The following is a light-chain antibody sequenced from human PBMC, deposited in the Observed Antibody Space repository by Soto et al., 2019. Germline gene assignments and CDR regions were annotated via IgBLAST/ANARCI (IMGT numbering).Light chain of an antibody. J-gene: IGKJ1*01. V-gene: IGKV3-20*01. CDR2: GGS. CDR1: QSVSSNH. CDR3: QQYSSSRT. Sequence: DIVLTQSPCTLSLSPGERATLYCRASQSVSSNHLAWYQQKPGQAPRLLIYGGSSRATGIPVRFSGRGSETDFTLTITRLEPEDFAMYYCQQYSSSRTFGQGTKVDI.